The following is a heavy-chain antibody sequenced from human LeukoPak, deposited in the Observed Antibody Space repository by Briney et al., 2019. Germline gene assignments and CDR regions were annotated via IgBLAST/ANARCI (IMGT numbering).Heavy chain of an antibody. CDR2: IYHSGST. CDR1: GGSISSGSYY. CDR3: ARLSSTSSVPGGWDY. J-gene: IGHJ4*02. V-gene: IGHV4-30-2*01. D-gene: IGHD2-2*01. Sequence: SETLSLTCTVSGGSISSGSYYWGWIRQPPGKGLEWIGYIYHSGSTYYNPSLKSRVTISVDRSKNQFSLKLSSVTAADTAVYYCARLSSTSSVPGGWDYWGQGTLVTVSS.